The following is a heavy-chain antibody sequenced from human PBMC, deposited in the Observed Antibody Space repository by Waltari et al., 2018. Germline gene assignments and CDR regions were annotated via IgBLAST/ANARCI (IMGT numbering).Heavy chain of an antibody. Sequence: EVQLVASGGGLVQPGGFMRLSCAPSGLIFSGPYMSWVRQAPGKGLEWVSVLYPSGEAYYADSLKGRFTISRDGSRNTVYLQMNTLSAEDTAVYYCARGLGPTLAYYFDYWGRGTLVTVSS. D-gene: IGHD3-10*01. J-gene: IGHJ4*02. CDR2: LYPSGEA. CDR1: GLIFSGPY. V-gene: IGHV3-66*02. CDR3: ARGLGPTLAYYFDY.